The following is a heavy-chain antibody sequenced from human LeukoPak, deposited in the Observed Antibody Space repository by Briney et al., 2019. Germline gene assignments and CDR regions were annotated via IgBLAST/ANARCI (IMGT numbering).Heavy chain of an antibody. Sequence: ASVKVSCKASGYTFTSYGISWVRQAPGQGLEWMGWISAYNGNTNYAQKLQGRVTMTTDTSTSTAYMELRSLRPDDTAVYYCAKSHNYYESSGFLDQWGQGTLVTVSS. CDR3: AKSHNYYESSGFLDQ. J-gene: IGHJ4*02. CDR1: GYTFTSYG. CDR2: ISAYNGNT. V-gene: IGHV1-18*01. D-gene: IGHD3-22*01.